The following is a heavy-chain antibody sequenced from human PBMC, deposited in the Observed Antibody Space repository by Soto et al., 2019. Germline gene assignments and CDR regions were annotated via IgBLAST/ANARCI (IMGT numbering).Heavy chain of an antibody. V-gene: IGHV3-30-3*01. CDR2: ISYDGSNK. J-gene: IGHJ6*02. CDR1: GFTFSSYA. Sequence: PGGSLRLSCAASGFTFSSYAIHWVRQAPGKGLEWVAVISYDGSNKYYADSVKGRFTISRDNSKNTLYLQMNSLRAEDTAVYYCAREMGSSRMDVWGQGTTVTVS. CDR3: AREMGSSRMDV.